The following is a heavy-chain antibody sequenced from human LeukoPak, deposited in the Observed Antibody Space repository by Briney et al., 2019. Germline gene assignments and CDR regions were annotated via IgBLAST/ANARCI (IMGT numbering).Heavy chain of an antibody. Sequence: SVKVSCKASGGTFSSYAISWVRQAPGQGLEWMGGIIPIFGTANYAQKFQGRVTITTDESTSTAYMELSSQRSEDTAVYYCARADYGDYGFFDIWGQGTMVTVSS. J-gene: IGHJ3*02. CDR1: GGTFSSYA. V-gene: IGHV1-69*05. CDR2: IIPIFGTA. CDR3: ARADYGDYGFFDI. D-gene: IGHD4-17*01.